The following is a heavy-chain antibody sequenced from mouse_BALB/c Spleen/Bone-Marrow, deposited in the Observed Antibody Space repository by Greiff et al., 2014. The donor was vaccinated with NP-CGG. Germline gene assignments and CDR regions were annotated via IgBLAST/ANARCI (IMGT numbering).Heavy chain of an antibody. V-gene: IGHV1-80*01. Sequence: QVQLQQSGAELVRPGSSVKISCKASGYAFSSYWMNWVKQGPGQGLEWIGQIYPGDGDTNYNGNFKDKATLTTDKSSTTAYMQLSILTSEDSAVYFCARGGRLTGYYFDYWGQGTTLTVSS. CDR3: ARGGRLTGYYFDY. J-gene: IGHJ2*01. CDR2: IYPGDGDT. D-gene: IGHD4-1*01. CDR1: GYAFSSYW.